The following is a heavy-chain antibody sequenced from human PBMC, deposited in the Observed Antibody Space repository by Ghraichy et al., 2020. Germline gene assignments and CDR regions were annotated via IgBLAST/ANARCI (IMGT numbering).Heavy chain of an antibody. CDR2: INHSGST. J-gene: IGHJ6*02. CDR3: ARARGYYGSGSFRYYYYGMDV. Sequence: SQTLSLTCAVYGGSFSGYYWSWIRQPPGKGLEWIGEINHSGSTNYNPSLKSRVTISVDTSKNQFSLKLSSVTAADTAVYYCARARGYYGSGSFRYYYYGMDVWGQGTTVTVSS. CDR1: GGSFSGYY. V-gene: IGHV4-34*01. D-gene: IGHD3-10*01.